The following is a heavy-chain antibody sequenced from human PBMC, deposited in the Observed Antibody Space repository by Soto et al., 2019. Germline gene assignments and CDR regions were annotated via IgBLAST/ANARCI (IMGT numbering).Heavy chain of an antibody. CDR1: GGSISSSSYY. D-gene: IGHD2-15*01. J-gene: IGHJ4*02. Sequence: SETLSLTCAVSGGSISSSSYYWGWIRQPPGKGLEWIGSIYYSGSTYYNPSLKSRVTISVDTSKNQFSLKLSSVTAANTAVYYCARHDLRVVIFDYWGQGTLVTVSS. CDR2: IYYSGST. CDR3: ARHDLRVVIFDY. V-gene: IGHV4-39*01.